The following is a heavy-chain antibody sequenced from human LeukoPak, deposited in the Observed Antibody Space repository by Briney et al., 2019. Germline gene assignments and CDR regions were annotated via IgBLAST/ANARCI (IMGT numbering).Heavy chain of an antibody. J-gene: IGHJ4*02. V-gene: IGHV3-30*02. CDR2: IRYDGSNK. D-gene: IGHD3-22*01. CDR1: GFTFDDYA. CDR3: AKLPGSGYHFDY. Sequence: GGSLRLSCAASGFTFDDYAMHWVRQAPGKGLEWVAFIRYDGSNKYYADSVKGRFTISRDNSKNTLYLQMNSLRAEDTAVYYCAKLPGSGYHFDYWGQGTLVTVSS.